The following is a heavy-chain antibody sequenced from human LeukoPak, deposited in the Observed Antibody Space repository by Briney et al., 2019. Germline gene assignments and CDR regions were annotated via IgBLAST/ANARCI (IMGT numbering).Heavy chain of an antibody. V-gene: IGHV4-59*01. D-gene: IGHD3-3*01. CDR3: AAYGYDFWSGYQRGAFDI. J-gene: IGHJ3*02. CDR1: GGSISSYY. Sequence: SETLSLTCTVSGGSISSYYWSWIRQPPGKGLEWIGYIYYSGSTNYNPSLKSRVTISVDTSKNQFSLKLSSVTAADTAVYYCAAYGYDFWSGYQRGAFDIWGQGTMVTVSS. CDR2: IYYSGST.